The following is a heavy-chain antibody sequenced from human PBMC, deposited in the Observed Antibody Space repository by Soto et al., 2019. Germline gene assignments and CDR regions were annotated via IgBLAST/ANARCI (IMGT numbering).Heavy chain of an antibody. Sequence: GGSLRLSCAAAGFKVSSYAMSWVRQAPGKGLEWVSLISATGGGTYYADSVKGRFTISRDNSDNTLYLQVHSLRAEDTAVYYCAKDRRAGGNSAFYFDFWGQGAQVTVSS. CDR3: AKDRRAGGNSAFYFDF. D-gene: IGHD3-16*01. J-gene: IGHJ5*01. CDR2: ISATGGGT. CDR1: GFKVSSYA. V-gene: IGHV3-23*01.